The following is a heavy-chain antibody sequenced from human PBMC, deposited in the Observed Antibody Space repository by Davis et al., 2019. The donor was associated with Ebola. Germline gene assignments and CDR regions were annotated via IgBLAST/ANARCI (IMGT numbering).Heavy chain of an antibody. D-gene: IGHD6-13*01. V-gene: IGHV3-20*04. J-gene: IGHJ4*02. Sequence: PGGSLRLSCAGSGSRFSDSYMSWVRQAPGKGLEWVSGINWNGGSTGYVDSVKGRFTISRDNAKNSLYLQMNSLRAEDTAVYYCARDEWAFVAALRYWGQGTLVTVSS. CDR1: GSRFSDSY. CDR3: ARDEWAFVAALRY. CDR2: INWNGGST.